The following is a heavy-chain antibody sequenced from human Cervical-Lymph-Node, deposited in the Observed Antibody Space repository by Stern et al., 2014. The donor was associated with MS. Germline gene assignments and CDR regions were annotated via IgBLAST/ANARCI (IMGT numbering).Heavy chain of an antibody. CDR2: INPRGNT. J-gene: IGHJ4*02. D-gene: IGHD5-12*01. CDR1: GGSFSGYY. Sequence: QVQLQQWGAGLLRPSETLSLTCAVYGGSFSGYYWSWIRQPPGKGLEWIGEINPRGNTNYNPSLKSRVTMSVDTSKSQFSLKLGSVTAADTAVYYCARALNLEYGGGYHSYWGQGTLVTVSS. CDR3: ARALNLEYGGGYHSY. V-gene: IGHV4-34*01.